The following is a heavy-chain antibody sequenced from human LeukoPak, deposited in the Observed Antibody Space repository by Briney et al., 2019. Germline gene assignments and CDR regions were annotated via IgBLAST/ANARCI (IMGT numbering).Heavy chain of an antibody. CDR2: IPASENT. J-gene: IGHJ6*03. V-gene: IGHV4-4*07. D-gene: IGHD3-10*01. Sequence: SETLSLTCTFSGGSINNFYWSWIRQPAGKGLEWIGRIPASENTNYNPSLKSRVTMSVDTSKNQFSLKLSSVTAADTAVYYCARGSNYYGSGSAYYYYMDVWGKGTTVTVSS. CDR1: GGSINNFY. CDR3: ARGSNYYGSGSAYYYYMDV.